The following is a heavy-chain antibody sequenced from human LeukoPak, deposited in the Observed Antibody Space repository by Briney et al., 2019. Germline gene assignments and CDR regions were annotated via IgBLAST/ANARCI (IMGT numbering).Heavy chain of an antibody. CDR2: INHSGST. D-gene: IGHD3-22*01. V-gene: IGHV4-34*01. CDR1: GGSFSGYY. J-gene: IGHJ4*02. Sequence: SETLSLTCAVYGGSFSGYYWSWIRQPPGKGLEWIGEINHSGSTNYNPSLKSRVTISVDTSKNQFSLKLSSVTAADTAVYYCARLGVSTHYYDFVARTFWIFDYWGQGTLVTVSS. CDR3: ARLGVSTHYYDFVARTFWIFDY.